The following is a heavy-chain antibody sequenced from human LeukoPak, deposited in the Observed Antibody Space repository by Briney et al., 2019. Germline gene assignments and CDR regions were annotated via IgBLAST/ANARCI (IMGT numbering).Heavy chain of an antibody. CDR2: ISSSSSYI. CDR1: GFSFSIYS. D-gene: IGHD2-2*03. Sequence: GGSLRLSCAASGFSFSIYSMNWVRQAPGKGPEWVSSISSSSSYIYYADSVKGRFTISRDNAKNSLYLQMNSLRAEDTAVYYCAREGAVGYYFDYWGQGTLVTVSS. CDR3: AREGAVGYYFDY. J-gene: IGHJ4*02. V-gene: IGHV3-21*01.